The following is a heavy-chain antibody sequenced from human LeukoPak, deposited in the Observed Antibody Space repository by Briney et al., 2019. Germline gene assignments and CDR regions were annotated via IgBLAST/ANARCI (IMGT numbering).Heavy chain of an antibody. CDR1: GFTFSDCA. D-gene: IGHD2-21*02. CDR2: ISGGGGST. CDR3: ARKPTVTPSVGYYFDY. V-gene: IGHV3-23*01. Sequence: GGSLRLSCEASGFTFSDCAMNWVRQAPGKGLEWVATISGGGGSTYYADSVRGRFTISRDNSKNLLFLQMNSLRAEDTAIYFCARKPTVTPSVGYYFDYWGQGNLVTVSS. J-gene: IGHJ4*02.